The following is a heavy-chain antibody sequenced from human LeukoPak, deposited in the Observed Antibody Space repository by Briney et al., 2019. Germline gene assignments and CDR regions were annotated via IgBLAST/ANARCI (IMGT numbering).Heavy chain of an antibody. D-gene: IGHD4-23*01. CDR2: IYYSGST. V-gene: IGHV4-39*07. CDR1: GGSISSSSYY. Sequence: SETLSLTCTVSGGSISSSSYYWGWIRQPPGKGLEWIGSIYYSGSTYYNPSLKSRVTISVDKSKNQFSLKLSSVTAADTAVYYCARGGDYGGNPFDYWGQGTLVTVSS. J-gene: IGHJ4*02. CDR3: ARGGDYGGNPFDY.